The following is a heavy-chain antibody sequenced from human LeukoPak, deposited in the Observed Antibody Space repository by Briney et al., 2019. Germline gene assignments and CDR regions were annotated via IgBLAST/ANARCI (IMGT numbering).Heavy chain of an antibody. V-gene: IGHV1-69*05. CDR3: ARSGLVEGYFDY. CDR2: IIPIFGTA. J-gene: IGHJ4*02. CDR1: GGTFSSYA. D-gene: IGHD6-19*01. Sequence: ASVKVSYKASGGTFSSYAISWVRQAPGQGLEWMGVIIPIFGTANYAQKFQGRVTITTDESTSTAYMELSSLRSEDTAVYYCARSGLVEGYFDYWGQGTLVTVSS.